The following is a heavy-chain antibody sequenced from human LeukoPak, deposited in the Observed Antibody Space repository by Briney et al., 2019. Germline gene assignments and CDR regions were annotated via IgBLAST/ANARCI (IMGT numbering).Heavy chain of an antibody. J-gene: IGHJ3*02. V-gene: IGHV4-59*12. D-gene: IGHD3-22*01. CDR2: IYYSGST. Sequence: PSETLSLTCTVSGGSISSYYWSWIRQPPGKGLEWIGYIYYSGSTNYNPSLKSRVTISVDTSKNQFSLRLTSVTAADTAVYYCARPLADTSGYYHDAFDIWGQGTMVTVSS. CDR1: GGSISSYY. CDR3: ARPLADTSGYYHDAFDI.